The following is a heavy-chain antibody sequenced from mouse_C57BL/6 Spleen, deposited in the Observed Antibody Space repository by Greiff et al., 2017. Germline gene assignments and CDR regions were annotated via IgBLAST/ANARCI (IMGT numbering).Heavy chain of an antibody. D-gene: IGHD1-1*01. Sequence: QVQLKEPGAELVRPGSSVKLSCKASGYTFTSYWMDRVKQRPGQGLEWIGNIYPSDSETHYNQKFKDKATLTVDKSSSTAYMQLSSLTSEDSAVYYCARNSYGSPVNFDVWGTGTTVTVSS. CDR3: ARNSYGSPVNFDV. J-gene: IGHJ1*03. CDR2: IYPSDSET. CDR1: GYTFTSYW. V-gene: IGHV1-61*01.